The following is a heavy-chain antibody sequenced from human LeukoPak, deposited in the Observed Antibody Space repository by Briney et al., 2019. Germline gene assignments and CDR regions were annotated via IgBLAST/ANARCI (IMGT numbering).Heavy chain of an antibody. CDR2: ITNSGNSK. J-gene: IGHJ4*02. Sequence: GSLRLSCAASEFTFSSYSMNWVRQAPGKGLEWVSYITNSGNSKSYADSVKGRFTISRDNSKNTLYLQMNSLRAVDTAVYYCASLSTYYYDSSGYYLDYWGQGTLVTVSS. V-gene: IGHV3-48*01. CDR3: ASLSTYYYDSSGYYLDY. D-gene: IGHD3-22*01. CDR1: EFTFSSYS.